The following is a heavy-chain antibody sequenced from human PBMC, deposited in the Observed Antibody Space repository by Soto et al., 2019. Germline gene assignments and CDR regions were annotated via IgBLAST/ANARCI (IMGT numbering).Heavy chain of an antibody. CDR2: IWYDGSNK. D-gene: IGHD3-22*01. V-gene: IGHV3-33*01. CDR1: GSTFSSYG. CDR3: ARDPYYYDSSGYYYY. J-gene: IGHJ4*02. Sequence: LRLSCAASGSTFSSYGVHWVRQAPGKGLEWVAVIWYDGSNKYYADSVKGRFTISRDNSKNTLYLQMNSLRAEDTAVYYCARDPYYYDSSGYYYYWGQGTLVTVSS.